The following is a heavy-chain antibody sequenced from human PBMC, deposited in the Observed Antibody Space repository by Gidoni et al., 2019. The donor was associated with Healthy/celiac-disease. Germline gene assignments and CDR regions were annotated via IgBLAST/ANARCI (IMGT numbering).Heavy chain of an antibody. CDR2: ISYDGSNK. J-gene: IGHJ4*02. D-gene: IGHD6-13*01. V-gene: IGHV3-30*04. CDR3: ARVTLSDSSSWPDQRSGY. Sequence: QVQLVESGGGVVQPGRSLSLSCAASGFTFSSYAMHWVRQAPGKGLEWVAVISYDGSNKYYADSVKGRFTISRDNSKNTLYLQMNSLRAEDTAVYYCARVTLSDSSSWPDQRSGYWGQGTLVTVSS. CDR1: GFTFSSYA.